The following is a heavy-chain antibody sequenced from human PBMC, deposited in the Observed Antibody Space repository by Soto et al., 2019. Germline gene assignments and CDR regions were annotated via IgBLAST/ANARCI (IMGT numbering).Heavy chain of an antibody. CDR2: IHHSGTT. Sequence: PSETLSLTCGVSDSSINSNYYWLWIRQPPGKGLEWIGAIHHSGTTYYTPSLKSRVTISMDMSKNHFSLRLTSVTAEDTDVYYCARGLYGGKFDYWGQGTPVTVSS. CDR1: DSSINSNYY. V-gene: IGHV4-38-2*01. D-gene: IGHD4-17*01. CDR3: ARGLYGGKFDY. J-gene: IGHJ4*02.